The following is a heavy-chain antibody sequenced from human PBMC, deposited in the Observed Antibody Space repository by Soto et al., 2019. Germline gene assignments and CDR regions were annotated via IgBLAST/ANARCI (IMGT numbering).Heavy chain of an antibody. Sequence: SGGSLRLSCAASGFTFSRYWMSWGRQAPGKGLEWVANIKQDGSEEYYVDSVKGRFTISRDNAKNSLYLQMNSLRAEDTAVYYCARDSVAGTNLFDHWGQGTLVTVSS. V-gene: IGHV3-7*01. CDR2: IKQDGSEE. D-gene: IGHD6-19*01. J-gene: IGHJ4*02. CDR1: GFTFSRYW. CDR3: ARDSVAGTNLFDH.